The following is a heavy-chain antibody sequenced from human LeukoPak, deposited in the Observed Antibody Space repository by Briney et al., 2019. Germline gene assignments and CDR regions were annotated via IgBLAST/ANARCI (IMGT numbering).Heavy chain of an antibody. CDR3: ARLGGTTPGTDY. V-gene: IGHV4-59*08. J-gene: IGHJ4*02. CDR2: IYNSGTT. D-gene: IGHD3-16*01. Sequence: SETLSLTCTVSGAFISTSYWTWVRQPPGKTLEWIGYIYNSGTTNYNPSLKSRVTISVDTSKNQFSLNLISVTAADTAVYYCARLGGTTPGTDYWGQGTLVTVSS. CDR1: GAFISTSY.